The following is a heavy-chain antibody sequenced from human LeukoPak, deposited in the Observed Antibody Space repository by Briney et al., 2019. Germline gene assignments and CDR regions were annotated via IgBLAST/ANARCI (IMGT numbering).Heavy chain of an antibody. D-gene: IGHD3-9*01. V-gene: IGHV3-23*01. CDR2: VSGSGGST. J-gene: IGHJ4*02. Sequence: PGGSLRLSCAASGFTFSNYAMSWVRQAPGKGLEWVSVVSGSGGSTYYADSVKGRFAISRDNSKNTLYLQMNSLRAEDTAVYYCAKGNDILTAYYHYWGQGTLVTVSS. CDR1: GFTFSNYA. CDR3: AKGNDILTAYYHY.